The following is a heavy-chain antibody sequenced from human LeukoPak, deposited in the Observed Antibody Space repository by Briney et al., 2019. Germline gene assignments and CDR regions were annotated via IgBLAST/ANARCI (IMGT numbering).Heavy chain of an antibody. CDR1: GGSISSYY. CDR3: ARLGREGVDY. D-gene: IGHD2-15*01. CDR2: IYYSGST. J-gene: IGHJ4*02. V-gene: IGHV4-59*08. Sequence: PSETLSLTCTVSGGSISSYYWSWIRQPPGKGLEWIGYIYYSGSTNYNPSLKSRVTISVDTSKNQFSLKLSSVTAADTAVYYCARLGREGVDYRGQGTLVTVSS.